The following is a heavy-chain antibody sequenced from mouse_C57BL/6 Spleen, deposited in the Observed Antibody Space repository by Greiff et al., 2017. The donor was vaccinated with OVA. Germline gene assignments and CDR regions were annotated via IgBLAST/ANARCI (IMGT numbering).Heavy chain of an antibody. CDR3: AREGGYYGSSYEDYAMDY. V-gene: IGHV1-76*01. CDR1: GYTFTDYY. Sequence: VQLQQSGAELVRPGASVKLSCKASGYTFTDYYINWVKQRPGQGLEWIARIYPGSGNTYYNEKFKGKATLTAEKSSSTAYMQLSSLTSEDSAVYFCAREGGYYGSSYEDYAMDYWGQGTSVTVSS. D-gene: IGHD1-1*01. J-gene: IGHJ4*01. CDR2: IYPGSGNT.